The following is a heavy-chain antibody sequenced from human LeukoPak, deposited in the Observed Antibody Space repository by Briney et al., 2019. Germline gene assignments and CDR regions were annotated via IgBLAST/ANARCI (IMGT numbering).Heavy chain of an antibody. CDR2: ISYDGSNK. Sequence: GGSLRLSCAASGFTFSSYAMHWVRQAPGKGVEWVAVISYDGSNKYYADSVKGRFTISRDNSKSTLYLQMNSLRAEDTAVYYCASDFWSGYYYPGGYWGQGTLVTVSS. D-gene: IGHD3-3*01. J-gene: IGHJ4*02. CDR3: ASDFWSGYYYPGGY. CDR1: GFTFSSYA. V-gene: IGHV3-30-3*01.